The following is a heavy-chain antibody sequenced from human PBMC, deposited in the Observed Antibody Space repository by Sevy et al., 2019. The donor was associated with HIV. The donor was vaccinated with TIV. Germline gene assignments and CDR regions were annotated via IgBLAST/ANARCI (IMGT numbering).Heavy chain of an antibody. J-gene: IGHJ3*02. V-gene: IGHV3-53*01. CDR2: IYSGGST. CDR3: ARAMATTPSDAFDI. CDR1: GFTVSLNY. D-gene: IGHD5-12*01. Sequence: GGSLRLSCAASGFTVSLNYMSWVRQAPGKGLEWVSVIYSGGSTSYADSVKGRFTISRDNSKNTLYLQMNTLRAEDTAVYFCARAMATTPSDAFDIWGQGTMVTVSS.